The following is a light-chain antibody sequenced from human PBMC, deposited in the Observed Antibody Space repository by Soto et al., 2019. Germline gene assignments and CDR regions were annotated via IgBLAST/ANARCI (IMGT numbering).Light chain of an antibody. Sequence: QAVVTQEPSFSVSPVGTVTLTCGLSSASVSTSYYASWYQQTPDQAPRTLIYSTNTRSSGVPDRFSGSILGNKAALTITGAQADDEADYYCVLYVGSGVYVFGTGTKVTVL. CDR3: VLYVGSGVYV. V-gene: IGLV8-61*01. CDR2: STN. CDR1: SASVSTSYY. J-gene: IGLJ1*01.